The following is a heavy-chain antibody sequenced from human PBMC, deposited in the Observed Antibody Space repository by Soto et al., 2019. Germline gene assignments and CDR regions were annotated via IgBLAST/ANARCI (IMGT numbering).Heavy chain of an antibody. CDR3: ASVSSTVIVYVDYKPYWYFDL. J-gene: IGHJ2*01. CDR2: ITPLFGTA. V-gene: IGHV1-69*01. Sequence: QVQLVQSGAEVKKPGSSVKVSCKASGGTFSSYAISWVRQAPGQGLACMGGITPLFGTANYAQKFQGRVTIPAVDCTRTSFMELLSPRSEDTAPYYCASVSSTVIVYVDYKPYWYFDLWGRGTLVTVSS. CDR1: GGTFSSYA. D-gene: IGHD4-17*01.